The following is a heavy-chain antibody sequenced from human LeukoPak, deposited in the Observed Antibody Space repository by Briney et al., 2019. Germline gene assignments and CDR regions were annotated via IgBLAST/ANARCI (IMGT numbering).Heavy chain of an antibody. CDR2: ISYDGSNK. J-gene: IGHJ6*02. D-gene: IGHD4-17*01. CDR1: GFTFSSYA. V-gene: IGHV3-30-3*01. Sequence: GGSLRLSCAASGFTFSSYAMHWVRQAPGKGLEWVAVISYDGSNKYYADSVKGRFTISRDNSKNTLYLQMSSLRAEDTAVYYCARSHPVTTHHYYYGMDVWGQGTTVTVSS. CDR3: ARSHPVTTHHYYYGMDV.